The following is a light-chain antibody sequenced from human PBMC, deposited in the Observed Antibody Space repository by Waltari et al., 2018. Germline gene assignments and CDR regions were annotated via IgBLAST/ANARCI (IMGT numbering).Light chain of an antibody. CDR1: SSDVGGYNH. J-gene: IGLJ3*02. Sequence: QSALTQPASVSGSPGQSITISCTGTSSDVGGYNHVSWYQQHPGTAPKLMIFDVSYRPSGVSNRFSGTKSGNTASLTSSGLQAEDEADYYCSSYTSSNTLVFGGGTKLTVL. CDR3: SSYTSSNTLV. V-gene: IGLV2-14*01. CDR2: DVS.